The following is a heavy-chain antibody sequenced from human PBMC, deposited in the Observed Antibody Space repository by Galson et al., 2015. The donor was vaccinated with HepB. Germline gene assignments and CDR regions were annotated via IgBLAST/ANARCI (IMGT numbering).Heavy chain of an antibody. J-gene: IGHJ6*02. V-gene: IGHV3-30-3*01. Sequence: SLRLSCAASGFTFSSYAMHWVRQAPGKGLEWVAVISYDGSNKYYADSVKGRFTISRDNSKNTLYLQMNSLRAEDTAVYYCARGPTYYYYYGMDVWGQGTTVTVSS. CDR1: GFTFSSYA. CDR3: ARGPTYYYYYGMDV. CDR2: ISYDGSNK.